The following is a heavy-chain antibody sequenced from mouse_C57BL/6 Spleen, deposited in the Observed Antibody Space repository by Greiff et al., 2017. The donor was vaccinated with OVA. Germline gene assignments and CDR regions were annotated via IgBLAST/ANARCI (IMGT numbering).Heavy chain of an antibody. CDR2: IDPSDSYT. J-gene: IGHJ1*03. V-gene: IGHV1-59*01. D-gene: IGHD1-3*01. Sequence: VQLQQPGAELVRPGTSVKLSCKASGYTFTSYWMHWVKQRPGQGLEWIGVIDPSDSYTNYNQKFKGKATLTVDTSSSTAYMQLSSLTSEDSAVYDCAREYKGVLYFDVWGTGTTVTVSS. CDR1: GYTFTSYW. CDR3: AREYKGVLYFDV.